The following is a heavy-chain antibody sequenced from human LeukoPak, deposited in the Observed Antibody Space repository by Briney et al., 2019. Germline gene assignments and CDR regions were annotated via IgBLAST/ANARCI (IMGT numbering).Heavy chain of an antibody. CDR2: IYTSGST. CDR1: GGSISSYY. Sequence: SETLSLTCTVSGGSISSYYWSWIRQPAGKGLEWIGRIYTSGSTNYNPSLKSRVTMSVDTSKNQFSLKLSSVTAADTAVYYCARDQTISSGLRGWFDPWGQGTLVTVSS. J-gene: IGHJ5*02. CDR3: ARDQTISSGLRGWFDP. V-gene: IGHV4-4*07. D-gene: IGHD6-25*01.